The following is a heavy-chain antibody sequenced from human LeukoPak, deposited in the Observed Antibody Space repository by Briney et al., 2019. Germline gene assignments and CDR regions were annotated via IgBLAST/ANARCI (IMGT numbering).Heavy chain of an antibody. CDR3: ARLDSSSWLSLPYFDY. J-gene: IGHJ4*02. Sequence: SETLSLTCTVSGGSISSYYWSWIRQPPGTGLEWIGYIYYSGSTNYNPSLKSRVTISVDTSKNQFSLKLSSVTAADTAVYYCARLDSSSWLSLPYFDYWGQGTLVTVSS. CDR1: GGSISSYY. V-gene: IGHV4-59*08. CDR2: IYYSGST. D-gene: IGHD6-13*01.